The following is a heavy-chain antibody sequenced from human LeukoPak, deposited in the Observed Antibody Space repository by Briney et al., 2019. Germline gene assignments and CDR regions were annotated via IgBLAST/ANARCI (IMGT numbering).Heavy chain of an antibody. CDR2: INYIRTT. D-gene: IGHD6-13*01. CDR1: GGSISSYY. V-gene: IGHV4-59*08. CDR3: ARSYSSSDHYYDYGMDV. J-gene: IGHJ6*02. Sequence: PSETLSLACTVSGGSISSYYWNWIRQPPGKGLEWIGYINYIRTTDYNPSLKSRVTISLDTSKNRFSLKLSSVTAADTAMYYCARSYSSSDHYYDYGMDVWGQGTTVTVSS.